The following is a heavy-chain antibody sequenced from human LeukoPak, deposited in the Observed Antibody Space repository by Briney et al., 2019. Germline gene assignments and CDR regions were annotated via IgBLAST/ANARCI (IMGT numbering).Heavy chain of an antibody. V-gene: IGHV3-30*02. CDR2: IRYDGSNK. CDR1: GFTFSSYG. D-gene: IGHD3-22*01. J-gene: IGHJ5*02. Sequence: GGSLRLSCAASGFTFSSYGMHWVRQAPGKGLEWVAFIRYDGSNKYYADSVKGRFTISRDNSKNTLYLQMNSLRAEDTAVYYCAKDSISVVIRKVNWFDPWGQGTLVTASS. CDR3: AKDSISVVIRKVNWFDP.